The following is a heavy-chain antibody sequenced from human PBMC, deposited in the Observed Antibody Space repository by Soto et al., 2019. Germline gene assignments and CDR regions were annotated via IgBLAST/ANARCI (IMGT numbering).Heavy chain of an antibody. CDR2: ILNDGSNR. Sequence: QVQLVESGGGVVQPGRSLRLSCAASEFTFSNYGMHWVRQAPGKGLEGVAVILNDGSNRYHADSVKDRFTISRDNSKNTLYFQMNSLRAEDTAVYYCARDDEYSGNGMDVWGQGTKVTVS. D-gene: IGHD3-10*01. J-gene: IGHJ6*02. V-gene: IGHV3-33*01. CDR1: EFTFSNYG. CDR3: ARDDEYSGNGMDV.